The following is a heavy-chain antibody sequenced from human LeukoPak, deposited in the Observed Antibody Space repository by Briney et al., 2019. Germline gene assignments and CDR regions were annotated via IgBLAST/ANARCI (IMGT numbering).Heavy chain of an antibody. CDR1: GFTFSNAW. CDR3: ARVGTDSSSWYYFDY. CDR2: IKSKTDGGTT. V-gene: IGHV3-15*01. D-gene: IGHD6-13*01. J-gene: IGHJ4*02. Sequence: PGGSLRLSCAASGFTFSNAWMSWVRQAPGKGLEWVGRIKSKTDGGTTDYAAPVKGRFTISRDDSKNTLYLQMNSLKTEDTAVYYCARVGTDSSSWYYFDYWGQGTLVTVSS.